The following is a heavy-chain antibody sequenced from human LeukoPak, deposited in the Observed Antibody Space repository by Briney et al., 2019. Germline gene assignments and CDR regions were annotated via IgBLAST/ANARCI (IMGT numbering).Heavy chain of an antibody. CDR2: INHSGST. V-gene: IGHV4-34*01. Sequence: NPSETLSLTCAVYGGSFSGYYWSWIRQPPGKGLEWIGEINHSGSTNYNPSLKSRVTISVDTSKNQFSLKLSSVTAADTAVYYCARGDLGSYRIDYWGQGTLVTVSS. D-gene: IGHD3-16*02. J-gene: IGHJ4*02. CDR1: GGSFSGYY. CDR3: ARGDLGSYRIDY.